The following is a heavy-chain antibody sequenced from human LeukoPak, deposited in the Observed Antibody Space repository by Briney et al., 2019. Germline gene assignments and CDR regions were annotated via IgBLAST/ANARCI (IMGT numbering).Heavy chain of an antibody. CDR1: GFTFRTAW. Sequence: GGSLRLSCAASGFTFRTAWMNWVRQAPGKGLEWVGRIKSKIDGGTTDYAAPVKGRFTISRDDSKNTVYLQMNSLKTEDTAVYYCTTEGYCSGGNCYSYDYWGQGTLVTVSS. J-gene: IGHJ4*02. D-gene: IGHD2-15*01. CDR2: IKSKIDGGTT. CDR3: TTEGYCSGGNCYSYDY. V-gene: IGHV3-15*01.